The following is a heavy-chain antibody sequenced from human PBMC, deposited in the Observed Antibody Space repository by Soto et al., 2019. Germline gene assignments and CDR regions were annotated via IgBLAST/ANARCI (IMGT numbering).Heavy chain of an antibody. CDR1: GFSLSGGGVG. D-gene: IGHD2-2*03. Sequence: GSGPTLVNPTQTLTLTCTFSGFSLSGGGVGVGWIRQPPGKALEWVALIYWNDDKRYSPSLKSRLNITKDTSKKQVVLTMTNMDPEDTATYYCAHKMDNEDWFGPWGRGTQVTVSS. CDR2: IYWNDDK. CDR3: AHKMDNEDWFGP. J-gene: IGHJ5*02. V-gene: IGHV2-5*01.